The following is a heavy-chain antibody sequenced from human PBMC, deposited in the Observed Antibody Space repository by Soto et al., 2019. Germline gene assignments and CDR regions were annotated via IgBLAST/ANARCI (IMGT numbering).Heavy chain of an antibody. D-gene: IGHD3-3*01. CDR3: ARGGGVGVAGSAAFDM. CDR2: INPATGAA. V-gene: IGHV1-2*02. Sequence: QLHLVQSGAVVKKPGASVTVSCSASGYPVTAYYMHWVRQAPGRGLEWMGGINPATGAAKYTQTFRGGVPMTRGTSTSTVFMELSGLTSEDTAVFYCARGGGVGVAGSAAFDMWGQGTLVTVSS. J-gene: IGHJ3*02. CDR1: GYPVTAYY.